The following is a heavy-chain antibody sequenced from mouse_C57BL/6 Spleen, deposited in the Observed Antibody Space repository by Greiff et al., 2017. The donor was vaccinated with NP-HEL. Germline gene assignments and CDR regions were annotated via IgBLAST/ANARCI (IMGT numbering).Heavy chain of an antibody. J-gene: IGHJ4*01. CDR1: LFTFSHAW. Sequence: EVKLLESGGGLVQPGGSMKLSCAASLFTFSHAWMDLVRQSPEQGLELVAELRNKANIHATYYAESVKGRFTISRDDSKSSVYLQMNSLRAEDTGIYNRSRRGTAYYYAMDYWGQGTKVTVSS. CDR3: SRRGTAYYYAMDY. D-gene: IGHD1-1*02. V-gene: IGHV6-6*01. CDR2: LRNKANIHAT.